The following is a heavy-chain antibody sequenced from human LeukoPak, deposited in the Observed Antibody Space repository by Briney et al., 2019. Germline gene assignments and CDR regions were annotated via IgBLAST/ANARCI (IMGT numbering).Heavy chain of an antibody. CDR1: GYSISSGYY. CDR2: IYHSGST. Sequence: SETLSLTCAVSGYSISSGYYWGWIRQPPGKGLEWIGSIYHSGSTYYNPSLKSRVTISVDTSKNQFSLKLSPVTAADTAVYYCAREGCSSTSCYDHWFDPWGQGTLVTVSS. CDR3: AREGCSSTSCYDHWFDP. V-gene: IGHV4-38-2*02. J-gene: IGHJ5*02. D-gene: IGHD2-2*01.